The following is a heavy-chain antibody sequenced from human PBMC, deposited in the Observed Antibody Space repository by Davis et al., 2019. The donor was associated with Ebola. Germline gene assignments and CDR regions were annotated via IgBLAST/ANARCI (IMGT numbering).Heavy chain of an antibody. J-gene: IGHJ4*02. V-gene: IGHV4-34*01. Sequence: MPGGSLRLSCAVYGGSLSNYYWSWIRQPPGKGLEWIGEINHSGSTNYNPSLKSRVTISVDKSKNQFSLHLTSVTAADTAVYYCARDSAIWGQGILVTVSS. D-gene: IGHD2-2*02. CDR3: ARDSAI. CDR2: INHSGST. CDR1: GGSLSNYY.